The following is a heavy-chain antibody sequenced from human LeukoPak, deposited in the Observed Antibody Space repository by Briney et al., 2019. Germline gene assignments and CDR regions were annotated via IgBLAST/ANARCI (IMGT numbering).Heavy chain of an antibody. D-gene: IGHD3-22*01. V-gene: IGHV3-30*04. Sequence: PGGSLRLSCAASGFTFSSYAMHWVRQAPGKGLEWVAVISYDGSNKYYADSVKGRFTISRDNSKNTLYLQMNSLRAEDTAVYYCARGSYDSSGYTMGAFDIWGQGTMVTVSS. CDR1: GFTFSSYA. CDR3: ARGSYDSSGYTMGAFDI. CDR2: ISYDGSNK. J-gene: IGHJ3*02.